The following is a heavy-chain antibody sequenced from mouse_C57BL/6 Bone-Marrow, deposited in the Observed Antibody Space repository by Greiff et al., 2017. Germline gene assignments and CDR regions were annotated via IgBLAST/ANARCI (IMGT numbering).Heavy chain of an antibody. CDR2: ISNGGGST. CDR1: GFTFRDYY. J-gene: IGHJ3*01. CDR3: ARPHYDDYYVSLAY. V-gene: IGHV5-12*01. Sequence: DVMLVESGGGLVQPGGSLKLSCAASGFTFRDYYMYWVRQTPEKRLEWVAYISNGGGSTYYPDTVKGRFTISRDNAKNTLYLQMSRLKSEDTAMYYCARPHYDDYYVSLAYWGQGTLVTVSA. D-gene: IGHD2-3*01.